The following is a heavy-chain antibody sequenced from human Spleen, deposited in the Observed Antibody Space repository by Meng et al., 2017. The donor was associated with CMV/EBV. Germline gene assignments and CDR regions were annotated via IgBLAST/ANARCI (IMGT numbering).Heavy chain of an antibody. Sequence: GESLKISCAASGFTFSTYAMSWVRQAPGKGLEWVSAIGTAYNTYYPASVRGRFTISRKNAKNSLYLQMNSLTAGDTAVYYCARASASYYYGMDVWGRGTTVTVSS. CDR1: GFTFSTYA. V-gene: IGHV3-13*01. D-gene: IGHD3-3*01. CDR2: IGTAYNT. J-gene: IGHJ6*02. CDR3: ARASASYYYGMDV.